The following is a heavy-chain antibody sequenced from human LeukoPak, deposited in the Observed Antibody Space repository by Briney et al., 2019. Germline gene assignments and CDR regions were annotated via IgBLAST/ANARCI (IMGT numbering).Heavy chain of an antibody. Sequence: SETLSLTCTVSGGSISSYYWSWIRQPAGKGLEWIGRIYTSGSPNYNPSLKSRGTISVDKSKNQFSLKRSSVTAAGTAVYYCARGGYSSGWLKYYCDYWGQGTLVTVSS. CDR1: GGSISSYY. V-gene: IGHV4-4*07. CDR3: ARGGYSSGWLKYYCDY. D-gene: IGHD6-19*01. CDR2: IYTSGSP. J-gene: IGHJ4*02.